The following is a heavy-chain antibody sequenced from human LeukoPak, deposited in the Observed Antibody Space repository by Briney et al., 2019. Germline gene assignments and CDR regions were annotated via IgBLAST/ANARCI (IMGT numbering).Heavy chain of an antibody. Sequence: PSETLSLTCTVSGGSISSTSYYWGCIRQPPGKGLEWIGSIYYSGSTYYNPSLKSRVTISVDTSKNQFSLKLSSVTAADTAVYYCARVQSFRLRFLDYFDYWGQGTLVTVSS. D-gene: IGHD3-3*01. CDR3: ARVQSFRLRFLDYFDY. J-gene: IGHJ4*02. CDR2: IYYSGST. V-gene: IGHV4-39*07. CDR1: GGSISSTSYY.